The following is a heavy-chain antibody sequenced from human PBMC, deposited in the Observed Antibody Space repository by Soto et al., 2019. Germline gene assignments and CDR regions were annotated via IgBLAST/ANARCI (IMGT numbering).Heavy chain of an antibody. CDR2: ISSSSSTI. Sequence: EVQLVESGGGLVQPGGSLRLSCAASGFTFSSYSMNWVRQAPGKGLEWVSYISSSSSTIYYADSVKGRFTISRDNAKNSRYLQMNSLRAEETAVYYCARGAYYYDSSGLSYWGQGTLVTVSS. CDR3: ARGAYYYDSSGLSY. J-gene: IGHJ4*02. CDR1: GFTFSSYS. V-gene: IGHV3-48*01. D-gene: IGHD3-22*01.